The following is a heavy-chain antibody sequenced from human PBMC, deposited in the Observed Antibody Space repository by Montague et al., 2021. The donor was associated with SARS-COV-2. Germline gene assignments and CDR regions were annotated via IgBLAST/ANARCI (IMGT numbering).Heavy chain of an antibody. J-gene: IGHJ3*02. V-gene: IGHV3-23*01. CDR2: ISGSGGST. D-gene: IGHD5-12*01. CDR3: AKVIRLGWLRSDSFDI. CDR1: GFTFSSYA. Sequence: SLRLSCAASGFTFSSYAMSWVRQAPGKGLEWVSAISGSGGSTYYADSVKGRFNIFRDNSKNTLYLQMNSLRAEETAVYYCAKVIRLGWLRSDSFDIWGQGTMVTVSS.